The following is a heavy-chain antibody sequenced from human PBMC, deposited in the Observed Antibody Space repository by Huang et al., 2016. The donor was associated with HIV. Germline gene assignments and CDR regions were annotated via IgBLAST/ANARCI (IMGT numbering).Heavy chain of an antibody. CDR2: IYPGDSGT. V-gene: IGHV5-51*01. Sequence: EVQLVQSGAEVKKPGESLQISCKGSGYMFPKYWIGWVRQMPGKGLEWSGIIYPGDSGTTYSPSFQGQVTSSADKSITTAYLQWSSLKASDTAIYYCARHDGARPGWVDNWGQGTLVTVSS. CDR3: ARHDGARPGWVDN. CDR1: GYMFPKYW. D-gene: IGHD4-17*01. J-gene: IGHJ5*02.